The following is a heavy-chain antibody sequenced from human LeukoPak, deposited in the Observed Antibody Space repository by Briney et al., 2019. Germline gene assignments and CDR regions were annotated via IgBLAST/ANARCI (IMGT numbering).Heavy chain of an antibody. V-gene: IGHV3-21*01. CDR2: IGSSSTRI. J-gene: IGHJ4*02. Sequence: GGSLRLSCTASGFTFNSYTINWVRQTPGKGLEWVSSIGSSSTRIYYADSVKGRFTISRDNAKKSLYLQMDSLRAEDTALYYCVRDRYASGWYFGFWGQGTLVTVSS. D-gene: IGHD6-19*01. CDR1: GFTFNSYT. CDR3: VRDRYASGWYFGF.